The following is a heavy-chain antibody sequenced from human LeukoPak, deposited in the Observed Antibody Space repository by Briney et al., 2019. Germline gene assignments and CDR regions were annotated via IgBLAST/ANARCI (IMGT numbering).Heavy chain of an antibody. CDR2: ISSSSSYI. CDR1: GFTFRSYS. V-gene: IGHV3-21*01. CDR3: APRIYYYDSSGYYTHNYNWFDP. J-gene: IGHJ5*02. D-gene: IGHD3-22*01. Sequence: PGGSLRLSCAASGFTFRSYSMNWVRQAPGKGLEWVSSISSSSSYIYYADSVKGRFTISRDNAKNSLYLQMNSLRAEDTAVYYCAPRIYYYDSSGYYTHNYNWFDPWGQGTLVTVSS.